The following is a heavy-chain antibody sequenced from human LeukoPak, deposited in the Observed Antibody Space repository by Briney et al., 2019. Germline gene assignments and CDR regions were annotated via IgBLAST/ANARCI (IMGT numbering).Heavy chain of an antibody. CDR2: ISVYNGNT. D-gene: IGHD1-7*01. CDR3: ARDQGLELPL. Sequence: ASVKVSCKASGYTFRNHGISWLRQAPGQGLEWMGWISVYNGNTKYRQKFQGRVTMTTDTPTTTAYMELRSLTSDDTAVYYCARDQGLELPLWGQGTLVTVSS. V-gene: IGHV1-18*01. CDR1: GYTFRNHG. J-gene: IGHJ4*02.